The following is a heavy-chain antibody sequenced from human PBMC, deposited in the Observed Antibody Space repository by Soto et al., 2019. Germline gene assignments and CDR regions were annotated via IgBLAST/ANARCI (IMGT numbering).Heavy chain of an antibody. J-gene: IGHJ5*02. CDR2: INHSGST. CDR1: GGSFSGYY. D-gene: IGHD6-6*01. CDR3: ARCRYSISSRTSRRFDP. V-gene: IGHV4-34*01. Sequence: SETLSLTCAVYGGSFSGYYWSWIRQPPGKGLEWIGEINHSGSTNYNPSLKSRVTISVDTSKNQFSLKLSSVTAADTSVYYCARCRYSISSRTSRRFDPWGQGTLVTVSS.